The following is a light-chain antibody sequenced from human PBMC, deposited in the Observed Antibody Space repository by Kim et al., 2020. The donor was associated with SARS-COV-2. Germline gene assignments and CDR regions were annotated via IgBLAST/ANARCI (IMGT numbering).Light chain of an antibody. CDR2: GAS. V-gene: IGKV3-20*01. CDR3: QQDGSSPYT. CDR1: QSVSSSY. Sequence: SSPGRTATLASTASQSVSSSYLACYQQNPGKPARLLIYGASSRSTGIPGRISGSASGTGITITISRLEPEDFVVYYCQQDGSSPYTFGQGTKLEI. J-gene: IGKJ2*01.